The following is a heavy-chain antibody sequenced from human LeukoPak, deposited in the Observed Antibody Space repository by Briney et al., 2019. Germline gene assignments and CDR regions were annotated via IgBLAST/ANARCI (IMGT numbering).Heavy chain of an antibody. CDR1: GFTFTIYT. D-gene: IGHD3-22*01. V-gene: IGHV3-64*04. CDR2: ISSNGGTT. J-gene: IGHJ4*02. Sequence: AGGSLRLSCSASGFTFTIYTMHWVRQAPGKGLEYVSAISSNGGTTYYADSVKGRFFISRDNSKNTLYLQMTSLRAEDTAVYYCARADYYDSSGYNDYWGQGTLVTVSS. CDR3: ARADYYDSSGYNDY.